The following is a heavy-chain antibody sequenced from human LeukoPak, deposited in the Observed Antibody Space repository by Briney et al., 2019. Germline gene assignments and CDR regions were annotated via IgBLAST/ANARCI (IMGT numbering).Heavy chain of an antibody. D-gene: IGHD1-26*01. J-gene: IGHJ4*02. CDR2: INPNSGGT. V-gene: IGHV1-2*02. Sequence: ASVKVSCKASGYTFTGYYMQWVRQAPGQGLAWMGWINPNSGGTNYAQKFQGRVTMTRDTSISTAYMELSRLRSDDTAVYYCARGRGGVGATTYWGQGTLVTVSS. CDR1: GYTFTGYY. CDR3: ARGRGGVGATTY.